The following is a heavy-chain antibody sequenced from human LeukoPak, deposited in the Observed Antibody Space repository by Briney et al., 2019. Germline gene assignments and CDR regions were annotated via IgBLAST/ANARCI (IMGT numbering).Heavy chain of an antibody. J-gene: IGHJ4*02. CDR3: AKDPVLKQWYSSSCPDY. Sequence: GGSLRLSCAGSGFTFPTYGMHWVRQAPGKGLEWVAFIRYDGSNKYYADSVKGRFTISRDNSKNTLYLQMNSLRAEDTAVYYCAKDPVLKQWYSSSCPDYWGQGTLVTVSS. D-gene: IGHD6-13*01. V-gene: IGHV3-30*02. CDR2: IRYDGSNK. CDR1: GFTFPTYG.